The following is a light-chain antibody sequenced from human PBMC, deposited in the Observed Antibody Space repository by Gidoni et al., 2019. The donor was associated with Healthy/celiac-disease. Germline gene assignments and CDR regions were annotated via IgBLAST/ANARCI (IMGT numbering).Light chain of an antibody. Sequence: QSVLTQPPYVSAAPGQKVTISCSGSSSNIGNHYVSWYQQLPGTAPKLLIYDNTKRPSGIPDRFSGSKSGTSATLGITGLQTGDEADYYCGTWDSSLSAVVFGGGTKLTVL. CDR2: DNT. CDR3: GTWDSSLSAVV. CDR1: SSNIGNHY. J-gene: IGLJ2*01. V-gene: IGLV1-51*01.